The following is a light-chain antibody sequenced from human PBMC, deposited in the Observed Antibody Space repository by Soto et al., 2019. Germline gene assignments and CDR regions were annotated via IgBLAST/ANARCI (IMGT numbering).Light chain of an antibody. CDR2: GAS. J-gene: IGKJ1*01. CDR3: QQYNGWPWT. CDR1: QTIGQK. Sequence: EIVLAQSPATLSVTPGERITLSCRATQTIGQKLAWYLQRPGQAPSLLMYGASTRATDIPARFSGSVSGTEFTLTITGLQSEDCAVYYCQQYNGWPWTFGQGTKVEI. V-gene: IGKV3-15*01.